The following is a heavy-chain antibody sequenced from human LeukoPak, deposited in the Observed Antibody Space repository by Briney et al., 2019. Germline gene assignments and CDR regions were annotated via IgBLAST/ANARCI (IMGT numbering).Heavy chain of an antibody. J-gene: IGHJ4*02. CDR1: GGSISDHY. D-gene: IGHD2-15*01. CDR3: ARALYCSGGDCFTVLDS. V-gene: IGHV4-59*11. Sequence: SETLSLTCTVSGGSISDHYWSWIRQPPGKGLECIGFISHSGNTNYFPSLKSRVTMSRDTSKNQFSLNIHSVTAADTAVYYCARALYCSGGDCFTVLDSWGQGTLVTVSS. CDR2: ISHSGNT.